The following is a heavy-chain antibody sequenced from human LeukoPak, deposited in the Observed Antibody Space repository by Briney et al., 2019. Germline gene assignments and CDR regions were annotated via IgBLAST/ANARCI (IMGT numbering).Heavy chain of an antibody. CDR3: ARGLRWVRGNSVPAY. CDR1: GYTFTSYD. CDR2: MNPNSGNT. V-gene: IGHV1-8*01. Sequence: ASVKVSCKASGYTFTSYDINWVRQATGQGLEWMGWMNPNSGNTGYAQKFQGRVTMTRNTSISTAYMELSSLRSEDTAVYYCARGLRWVRGNSVPAYWGQGTLVTVSS. J-gene: IGHJ4*02. D-gene: IGHD4-23*01.